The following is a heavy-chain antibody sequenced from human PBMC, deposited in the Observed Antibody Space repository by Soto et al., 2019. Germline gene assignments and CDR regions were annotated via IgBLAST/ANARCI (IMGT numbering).Heavy chain of an antibody. CDR3: ARGGDILTGYYDY. J-gene: IGHJ4*02. D-gene: IGHD3-9*01. Sequence: SSETLSLTCAVSGGSISSGGYSWSWIRQPPGKGLEWIGYICHSGNTYYNPSLKSRVTISVDRSKSQFSLKLSSVTAADTAVYYCARGGDILTGYYDYWGQGTLVTVSS. CDR1: GGSISSGGYS. V-gene: IGHV4-30-2*01. CDR2: ICHSGNT.